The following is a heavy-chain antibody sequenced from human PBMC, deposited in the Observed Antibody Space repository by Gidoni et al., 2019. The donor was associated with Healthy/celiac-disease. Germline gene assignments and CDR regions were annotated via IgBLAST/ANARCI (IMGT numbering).Heavy chain of an antibody. V-gene: IGHV4-59*01. J-gene: IGHJ6*02. CDR1: GGPISSSY. D-gene: IGHD3-9*01. CDR2: IYYSGST. Sequence: QVQLQESGPGLVKPSATLSLTCTVSGGPISSSYWSWIRQPPGKGLEWIGYIYYSGSTNYNPSLKSRVTISVDTSKNQFSLKLSSVTAADTAVYYCARMSVLRYFDWSEYGMDVWGQGTTVTVSS. CDR3: ARMSVLRYFDWSEYGMDV.